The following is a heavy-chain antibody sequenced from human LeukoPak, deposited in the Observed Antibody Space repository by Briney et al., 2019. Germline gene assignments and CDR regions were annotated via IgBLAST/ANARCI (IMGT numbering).Heavy chain of an antibody. D-gene: IGHD3-10*01. CDR1: GFTFSIYG. V-gene: IGHV3-30*18. Sequence: GGSLRLSCAASGFTFSIYGMHWVRQPPAKGREGVAVISYDGSNKYYADSVKGRFTISRDNSKNTLYLQMNSLRAEDTAVYYCAKGVWVVRGVIGDAFDIWGQGTMVTVSS. CDR2: ISYDGSNK. J-gene: IGHJ3*02. CDR3: AKGVWVVRGVIGDAFDI.